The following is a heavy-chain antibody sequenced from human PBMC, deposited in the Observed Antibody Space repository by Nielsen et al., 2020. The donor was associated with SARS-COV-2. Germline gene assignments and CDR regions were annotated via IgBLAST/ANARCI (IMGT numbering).Heavy chain of an antibody. J-gene: IGHJ4*02. CDR3: ARIYYDFWSGYYTGGYFDY. D-gene: IGHD3-3*01. Sequence: WIRQPPGKGLEWVSYISSSSSYTNYADSVKGRFTISRDNAKNSLYLQMNSLRAEDTAVYYCARIYYDFWSGYYTGGYFDYWGQGTLVTV. V-gene: IGHV3-11*06. CDR2: ISSSSSYT.